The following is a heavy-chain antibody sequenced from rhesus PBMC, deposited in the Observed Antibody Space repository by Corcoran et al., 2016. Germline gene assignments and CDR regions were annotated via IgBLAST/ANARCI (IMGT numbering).Heavy chain of an antibody. D-gene: IGHD3-9*01. CDR1: GFTFSSYW. Sequence: EVQLVESGGGLVQPGGSLRLSCAASGFTFSSYWMYWVRQAPGKGLEWVSRISSDGSSTPYADSVKGRFTISRENAKNSLYLQMNSLRAEDTAVYYCARGYYEDDYGYYYTSYGLDSWGQGVVVTVSS. CDR2: ISSDGSST. V-gene: IGHV3-119*01. J-gene: IGHJ6*01. CDR3: ARGYYEDDYGYYYTSYGLDS.